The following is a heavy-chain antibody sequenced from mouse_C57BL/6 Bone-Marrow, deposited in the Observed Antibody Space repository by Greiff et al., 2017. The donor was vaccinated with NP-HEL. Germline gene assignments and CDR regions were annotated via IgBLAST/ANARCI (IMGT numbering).Heavy chain of an antibody. CDR2: IHPNSGST. Sequence: QVQLQQPGAELVKPGASVKLSCKASGYTFTSYWMHWVKQRPGQGLEWIGMIHPNSGSTNYNEKFKSKATLTVDKSSSTAYMQLSSLTSEDSAVYDCARQDYGSSYGFAYWGQGTLVTVSA. CDR1: GYTFTSYW. CDR3: ARQDYGSSYGFAY. D-gene: IGHD1-1*01. V-gene: IGHV1-64*01. J-gene: IGHJ3*01.